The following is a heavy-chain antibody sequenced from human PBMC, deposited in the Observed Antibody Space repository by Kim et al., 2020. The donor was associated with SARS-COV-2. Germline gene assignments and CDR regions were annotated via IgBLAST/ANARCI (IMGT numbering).Heavy chain of an antibody. J-gene: IGHJ4*02. V-gene: IGHV3-15*01. CDR3: TTERGY. Sequence: TDGGTTDYAAPVKGRFTISRDDSKNTLYLQMNSLKTEDTAVYYCTTERGYWGQGTLVTVSS. CDR2: TDGGTT.